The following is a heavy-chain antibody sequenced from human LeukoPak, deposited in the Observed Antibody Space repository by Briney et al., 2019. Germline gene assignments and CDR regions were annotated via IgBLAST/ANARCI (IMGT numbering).Heavy chain of an antibody. CDR2: ISSSSSTI. Sequence: GGSLRLSCAVSGFTFSSCSMNWVRQAPGKGLEWVSYISSSSSTIYYADSVKGRFTISRDNAKNSLYLQMNSLRDEDSAVYYCGRDRHIAAAGTIFDYWGQGTLVTVSS. CDR3: GRDRHIAAAGTIFDY. V-gene: IGHV3-48*02. CDR1: GFTFSSCS. J-gene: IGHJ4*02. D-gene: IGHD6-13*01.